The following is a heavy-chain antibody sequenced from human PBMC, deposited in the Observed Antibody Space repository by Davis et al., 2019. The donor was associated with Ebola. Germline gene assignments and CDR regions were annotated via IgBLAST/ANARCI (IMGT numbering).Heavy chain of an antibody. Sequence: GGSLRLSCAASGFTFSDYYMSWIRQAPGKGLEWVSYISSSGSTIYYADSVKGRFTISRDNAKNSLYLQMNSLRAEDTAVYYCARAKGQQLTYWYFDLWGRGTLVTVSS. CDR2: ISSSGSTI. J-gene: IGHJ2*01. V-gene: IGHV3-11*04. CDR3: ARAKGQQLTYWYFDL. CDR1: GFTFSDYY. D-gene: IGHD6-13*01.